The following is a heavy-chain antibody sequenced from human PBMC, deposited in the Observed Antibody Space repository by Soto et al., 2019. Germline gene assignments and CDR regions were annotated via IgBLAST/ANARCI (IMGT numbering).Heavy chain of an antibody. CDR1: GGSFSGYY. D-gene: IGHD2-2*02. V-gene: IGHV4-34*01. Sequence: PSETLSLTCAVYGGSFSGYYWSWIRQPPGKGLEWIGEINHSGSTNYNPSLKSRVTMTRDTSISTAYMELSRLRSDDTAVYYCARGALGYCSSTSCYTGMRGFFDYWGQGTLVTVSS. J-gene: IGHJ4*02. CDR3: ARGALGYCSSTSCYTGMRGFFDY. CDR2: INHSGST.